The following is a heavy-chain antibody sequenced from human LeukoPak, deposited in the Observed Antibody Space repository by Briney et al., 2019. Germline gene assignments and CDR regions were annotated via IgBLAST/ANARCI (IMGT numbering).Heavy chain of an antibody. J-gene: IGHJ4*02. CDR3: ARDLSNRDCSSTSCYEPRGVFNY. V-gene: IGHV1-69*13. D-gene: IGHD2-2*01. CDR1: GGTFSSYA. Sequence: ASVKVSCKASGGTFSSYAINWVRQAPGQGLEWMGGIIPIFGTANYAQKFQGRVTITADESTSTAYMELSSLRSEDTAVYYCARDLSNRDCSSTSCYEPRGVFNYWGQGTLVTVSS. CDR2: IIPIFGTA.